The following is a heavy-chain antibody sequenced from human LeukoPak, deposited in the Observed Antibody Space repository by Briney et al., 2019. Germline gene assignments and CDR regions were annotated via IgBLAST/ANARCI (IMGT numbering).Heavy chain of an antibody. J-gene: IGHJ6*02. CDR2: ISSGGSSM. CDR3: ARDMTTVTTSSVSGYYFYGMDV. V-gene: IGHV3-48*03. Sequence: PGGSLRLSCAVSGSTFSSYEMNWVRQAPGKGLEWVSYISSGGSSMFYADSVKGRFTISRDNAKNSLYLQMNSLRAEDTAVYYCARDMTTVTTSSVSGYYFYGMDVWGQGTTVTVAS. D-gene: IGHD4-17*01. CDR1: GSTFSSYE.